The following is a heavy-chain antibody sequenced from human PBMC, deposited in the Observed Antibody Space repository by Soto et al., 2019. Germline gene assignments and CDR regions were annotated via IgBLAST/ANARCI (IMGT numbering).Heavy chain of an antibody. J-gene: IGHJ5*02. D-gene: IGHD6-25*01. Sequence: EVQLVESGGDLVQPGGSLRLSCAASGFTFSRHWMHWVRQTPGKGPVWVARIRGDGSSTKYADSVKGRFTIARDNAKNSLFLQMSSLRVEDSAVYYCARDVIEAVGTIRWFDPWGQGTLVTVSS. CDR3: ARDVIEAVGTIRWFDP. CDR2: IRGDGSST. V-gene: IGHV3-74*03. CDR1: GFTFSRHW.